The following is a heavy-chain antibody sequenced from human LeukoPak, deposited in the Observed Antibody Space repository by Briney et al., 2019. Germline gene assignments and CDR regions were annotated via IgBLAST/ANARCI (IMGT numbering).Heavy chain of an antibody. D-gene: IGHD3-10*01. J-gene: IGHJ6*02. CDR1: GFTFSSYA. CDR2: ISGRGINT. CDR3: AKDIRRGSGTHYYYYGMDV. V-gene: IGHV3-23*01. Sequence: RGSLRLSCAASGFTFSSYAVSWVRQAPGKGLEWVSAISGRGINTYYAAPVKGRFDISRDNSRDTVYLQMNSLRAEDTAIYYCAKDIRRGSGTHYYYYGMDVWGQGTAVTVSS.